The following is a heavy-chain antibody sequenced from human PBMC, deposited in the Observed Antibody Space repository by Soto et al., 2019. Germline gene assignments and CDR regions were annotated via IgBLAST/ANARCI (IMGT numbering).Heavy chain of an antibody. V-gene: IGHV4-61*08. CDR2: IYYSGST. CDR1: GGSISSGGYY. D-gene: IGHD6-19*01. Sequence: SETLSLTCTVSGGSISSGGYYWNWIRQHPGKGLEWIGYIYYSGSTNYNPSLKSRVTISVDTSKNQFSLKLSSVTAADTAVYYSARQQWLVLNAFDIWGQGTMVNVSS. CDR3: ARQQWLVLNAFDI. J-gene: IGHJ3*02.